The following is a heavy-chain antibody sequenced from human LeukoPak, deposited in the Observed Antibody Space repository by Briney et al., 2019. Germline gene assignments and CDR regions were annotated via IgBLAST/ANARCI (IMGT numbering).Heavy chain of an antibody. CDR3: TRVTSYYDSSGYYDGAFDI. CDR2: INPNSGGT. D-gene: IGHD3-22*01. J-gene: IGHJ3*02. V-gene: IGHV1-2*02. CDR1: GYTFTGYY. Sequence: GASVKVSCKASGYTFTGYYMHWVRQAPGQGLEWMGWINPNSGGTNYAQKFQGRVTMTRDTSINTAYMELSRLRSDDTAVYYCTRVTSYYDSSGYYDGAFDIWGQGTMVTVSS.